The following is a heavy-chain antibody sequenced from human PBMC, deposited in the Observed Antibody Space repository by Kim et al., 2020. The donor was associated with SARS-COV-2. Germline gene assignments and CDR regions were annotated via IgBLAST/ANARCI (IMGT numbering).Heavy chain of an antibody. J-gene: IGHJ6*02. CDR2: ISSSSSTI. CDR3: ARPLYYDILTGYYTSSSYGMDV. V-gene: IGHV3-48*02. Sequence: GGSLRLSCAASGFTFSSYSMNWVRQAPGKGLEWVSYISSSSSTIYYADSVKGRFTISRDNAKNSLYLQMNSLRDEDTAVYYCARPLYYDILTGYYTSSSYGMDVWGQGTTVTVSS. CDR1: GFTFSSYS. D-gene: IGHD3-9*01.